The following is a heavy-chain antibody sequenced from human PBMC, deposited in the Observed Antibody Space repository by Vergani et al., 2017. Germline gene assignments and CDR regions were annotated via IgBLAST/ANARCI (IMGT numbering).Heavy chain of an antibody. Sequence: QVQLQQWGAGLLKPSETLSLTCAVYGGSFSGYYWSWIRQPPGKGLEWIGEINHSGSTNYNPSLKSRVTISVDTSKTPFSLKLSSVTAAETAVYYCARGGYYCSSTSCYARSLDWFDPWGQGTLVTVSS. CDR2: INHSGST. CDR1: GGSFSGYY. V-gene: IGHV4-34*01. CDR3: ARGGYYCSSTSCYARSLDWFDP. D-gene: IGHD2-2*01. J-gene: IGHJ5*02.